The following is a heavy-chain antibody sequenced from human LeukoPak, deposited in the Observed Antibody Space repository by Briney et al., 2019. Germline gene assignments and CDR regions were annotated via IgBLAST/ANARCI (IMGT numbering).Heavy chain of an antibody. J-gene: IGHJ4*02. CDR2: ISSSSTYI. CDR3: AIGGTYGSGS. Sequence: GGSLRLSCVASGFIFSSYNMNWVRQAPGKGLEWVSSISSSSTYIYYADSVKGRFTISRDNAKNSLHLQMNTLRAEDTAVYYCAIGGTYGSGSWGQGTLVTVSS. CDR1: GFIFSSYN. V-gene: IGHV3-21*01. D-gene: IGHD3-10*01.